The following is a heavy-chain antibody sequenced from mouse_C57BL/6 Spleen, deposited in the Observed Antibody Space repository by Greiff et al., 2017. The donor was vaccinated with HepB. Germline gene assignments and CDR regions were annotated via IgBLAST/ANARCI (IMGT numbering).Heavy chain of an antibody. D-gene: IGHD2-12*01. J-gene: IGHJ3*01. CDR2: IWSGGST. Sequence: VQLQQSGPGLVQPSQSLSITCTVSGFSFTSYGVHWVRQSPGKGLEWLGVIWSGGSTNYNAAFISSLSISKDNSKSQVFFKMNSLQADDTAIYYCARKGYDVTWFAYWGQGTLVTVSA. CDR1: GFSFTSYG. CDR3: ARKGYDVTWFAY. V-gene: IGHV2-2*01.